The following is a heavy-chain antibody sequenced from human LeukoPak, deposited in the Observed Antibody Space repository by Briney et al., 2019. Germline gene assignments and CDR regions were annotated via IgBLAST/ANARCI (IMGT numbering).Heavy chain of an antibody. J-gene: IGHJ4*02. CDR2: IYWDDDK. Sequence: SGPTLVKPTQTLTLTCTFSGFSLSTSGVGVGWIRQPPGKALEWLALIYWDDDKRYSPSLKSRLTITKDTSKNQVVLTMTNMDPVDTATYYCAHRRKLNCGSTSCYVFYWGQGTLVTVSS. V-gene: IGHV2-5*02. D-gene: IGHD2-2*01. CDR3: AHRRKLNCGSTSCYVFY. CDR1: GFSLSTSGVG.